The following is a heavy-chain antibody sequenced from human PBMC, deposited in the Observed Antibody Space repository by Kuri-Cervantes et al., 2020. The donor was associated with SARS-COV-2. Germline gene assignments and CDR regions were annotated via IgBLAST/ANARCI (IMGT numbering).Heavy chain of an antibody. Sequence: GGSLRLSCAGSGFTFSRYAIHCVRQAPGKGLEWVAVTSDDGKKRYYADSVKGRFTISRDNSKNTPYLQMNSLRAEDTAVYYCAKDVVSKKFSGWYYFDYWGQGTLVTVSS. D-gene: IGHD6-19*01. CDR2: TSDDGKKR. CDR3: AKDVVSKKFSGWYYFDY. CDR1: GFTFSRYA. J-gene: IGHJ4*02. V-gene: IGHV3-30*04.